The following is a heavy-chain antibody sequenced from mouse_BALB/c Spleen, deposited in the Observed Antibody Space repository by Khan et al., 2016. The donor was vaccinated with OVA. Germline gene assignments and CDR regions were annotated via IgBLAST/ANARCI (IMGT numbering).Heavy chain of an antibody. CDR3: ARTNAYWYFDV. V-gene: IGHV9-3-1*01. CDR2: INTYTGQP. CDR1: GYTFTNYG. Sequence: QIQLVQSGPELKKPGETVKISCTASGYTFTNYGMNWVKQAPGKGLKWMGWINTYTGQPTYPAEFKGRIAFSLETSASTAYLQINNHNNEDTATYFCARTNAYWYFDVWGAGTTVIVSS. J-gene: IGHJ1*01.